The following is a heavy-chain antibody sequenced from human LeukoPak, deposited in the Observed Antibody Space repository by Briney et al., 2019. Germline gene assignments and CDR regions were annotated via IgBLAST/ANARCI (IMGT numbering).Heavy chain of an antibody. CDR2: ISYDGSNK. V-gene: IGHV3-30-3*01. Sequence: GGSLRLSCAASGFTFSSYAMHWVREAPGKGLEWVAVISYDGSNKYYADSVKGRFTISRDNSKNTLYLQMNSLRAEDTAVYYCARDLDAFDIWGQGTMVTVSS. CDR3: ARDLDAFDI. J-gene: IGHJ3*02. CDR1: GFTFSSYA.